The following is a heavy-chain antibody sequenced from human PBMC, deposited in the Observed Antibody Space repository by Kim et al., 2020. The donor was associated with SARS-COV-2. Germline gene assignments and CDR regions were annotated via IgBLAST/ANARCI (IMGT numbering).Heavy chain of an antibody. Sequence: GGSLRLSCAASGFTFSSYAMHWVRQAPGKGLEWVAVISYDGSNKYYADSVKGRFTISRDNSKNTLYLQMNSLRAEDTAVYYCARDSFLHSGYDYYYYYGMDVWGQGTTVTVSS. CDR2: ISYDGSNK. CDR1: GFTFSSYA. J-gene: IGHJ6*02. CDR3: ARDSFLHSGYDYYYYYGMDV. D-gene: IGHD5-12*01. V-gene: IGHV3-30*04.